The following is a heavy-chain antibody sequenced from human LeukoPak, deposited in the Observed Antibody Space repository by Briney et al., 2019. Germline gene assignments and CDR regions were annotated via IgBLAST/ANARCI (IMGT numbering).Heavy chain of an antibody. J-gene: IGHJ6*03. V-gene: IGHV1-46*01. CDR1: GYTFTSYY. CDR2: TNPSGGST. Sequence: ASVKVSCKASGYTFTSYYMHWVRQAPGQGLEWMGITNPSGGSTSYAQKFQGRVTMTRDTSTSTVYMELSSLRSEDTAVYYCARSGYCSSTSCYHNYYMDVWGKGTTVTVSS. CDR3: ARSGYCSSTSCYHNYYMDV. D-gene: IGHD2-2*01.